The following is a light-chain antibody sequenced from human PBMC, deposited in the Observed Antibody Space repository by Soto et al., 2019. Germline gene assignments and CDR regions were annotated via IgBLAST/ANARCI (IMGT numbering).Light chain of an antibody. V-gene: IGLV2-18*02. Sequence: QSALTQPPSVSGSPGQSVTISCTGTSSDVGSYNRVSWYQQPPGTAPTLMIYEVSNRPSGVPDRFSGSKSGNTASLTISGLQAEDEADYYCTSYTSSNTFVFGTGTKVTVL. CDR2: EVS. J-gene: IGLJ1*01. CDR3: TSYTSSNTFV. CDR1: SSDVGSYNR.